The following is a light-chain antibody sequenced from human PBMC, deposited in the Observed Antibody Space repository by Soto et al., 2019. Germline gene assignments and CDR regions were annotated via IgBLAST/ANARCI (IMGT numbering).Light chain of an antibody. V-gene: IGKV1-5*03. CDR2: KAS. J-gene: IGKJ1*01. CDR3: QPYNSYSRT. Sequence: DIQMTQSPSTLSASVGYRVTITCRASQSIDTWLAWYQHKPGKAPKLLIFKASTLETGVPSRFSGSGSEKEFTLTINSLQPDDSATYYCQPYNSYSRTFGQGTKVDIK. CDR1: QSIDTW.